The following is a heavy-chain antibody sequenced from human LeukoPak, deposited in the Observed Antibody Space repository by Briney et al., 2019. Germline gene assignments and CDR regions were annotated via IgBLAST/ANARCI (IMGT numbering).Heavy chain of an antibody. CDR2: ISWNSGSI. J-gene: IGHJ3*02. D-gene: IGHD4-17*01. V-gene: IGHV3-9*01. CDR1: GFTFSTYV. Sequence: GGSLRLSCTASGFTFSTYVMPWVRQAPGKGLEWVSGISWNSGSIGYADSVKGRFTISRDNAKNSLYLQMNSLRAEDTALYYCAKDISPYGDYVNAFDIWGQGTMVTVSS. CDR3: AKDISPYGDYVNAFDI.